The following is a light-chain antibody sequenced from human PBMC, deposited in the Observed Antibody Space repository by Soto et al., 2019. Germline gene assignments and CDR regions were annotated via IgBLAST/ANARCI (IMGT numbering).Light chain of an antibody. CDR1: QSGSSSY. CDR3: QQYGSSGT. Sequence: EIVLTQSPDTLSLSPGERATPSCRASQSGSSSYLAWYQQRPGQPPRLLIYGVFTRADDIPDRFSGSGSGTDFTLTISRLEPEDFAVYYCQQYGSSGTFGQGTKVDIK. J-gene: IGKJ1*01. V-gene: IGKV3-20*01. CDR2: GVF.